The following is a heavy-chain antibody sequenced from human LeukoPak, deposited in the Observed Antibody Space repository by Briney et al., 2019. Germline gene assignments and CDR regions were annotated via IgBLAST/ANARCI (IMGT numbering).Heavy chain of an antibody. D-gene: IGHD3-3*01. CDR2: IYYSGST. V-gene: IGHV4-59*11. J-gene: IGHJ3*02. CDR3: PRDVGGYDLWSGYYNDAFDI. CDR1: GGSISSHY. Sequence: SETLSLTCTVSGGSISSHYWSWIRQPPGKGLEWIGYIYYSGSTNYNPSLKSRVTISVDTSKNQFSLKLSSVTAADTAVYYCPRDVGGYDLWSGYYNDAFDIWGQGTMVTVSS.